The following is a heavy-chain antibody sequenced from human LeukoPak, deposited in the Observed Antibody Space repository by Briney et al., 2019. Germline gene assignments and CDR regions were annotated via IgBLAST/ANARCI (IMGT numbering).Heavy chain of an antibody. V-gene: IGHV3-48*01. CDR3: ARGGVLEWLLWADYYYGMDV. J-gene: IGHJ6*02. D-gene: IGHD3-3*01. CDR1: GFPFSSYS. CDR2: ISSNSSTI. Sequence: PGGSLRLSCAASGFPFSSYSMNWVRQAPGKGVEWVSSISSNSSTIYYADSVKGRFTSSRDNAKNSLYLQMNSLRAEDTAVYYCARGGVLEWLLWADYYYGMDVWGQGTTVTVSS.